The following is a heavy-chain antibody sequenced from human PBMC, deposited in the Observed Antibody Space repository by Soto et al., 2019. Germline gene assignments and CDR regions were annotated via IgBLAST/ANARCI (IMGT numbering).Heavy chain of an antibody. CDR2: ISYDGSNK. D-gene: IGHD3-16*01. V-gene: IGHV3-30-3*01. J-gene: IGHJ4*02. CDR3: AREGLASHFDY. Sequence: GGSLRLSCAASGFTFSSYAMHWVRQAPGKGLGWVAVISYDGSNKYYADSVKGRFTISRDNSKNTLYLQMNSLRAEDTAVYYCAREGLASHFDYWGQGTLVTVSS. CDR1: GFTFSSYA.